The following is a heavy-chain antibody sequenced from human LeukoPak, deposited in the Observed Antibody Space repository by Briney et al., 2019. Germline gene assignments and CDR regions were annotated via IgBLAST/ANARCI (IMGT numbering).Heavy chain of an antibody. CDR1: GFTFSSYA. D-gene: IGHD3-22*01. CDR3: ARGRTPYDSSGPIDY. V-gene: IGHV3-30*04. J-gene: IGHJ4*02. Sequence: GGSLRLSCAASGFTFSSYAMHWVRQAPGKGLEWVAVISYDGSNKYYADSVKGRFTTSRDNSKNTLYLQMNSLRVEDTAVFYCARGRTPYDSSGPIDYWGQGTLVTVSS. CDR2: ISYDGSNK.